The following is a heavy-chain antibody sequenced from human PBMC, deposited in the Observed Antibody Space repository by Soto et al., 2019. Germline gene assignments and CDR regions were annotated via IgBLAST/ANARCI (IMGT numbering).Heavy chain of an antibody. Sequence: QVQLVQSGAEVKKPGASVKVSCKASGYTFTSYGISWVRQAPGQGLEWMGWISAYNGNTNYAQKLQGRVTMTTDTSTSTVYMELRRRRSDDTAVYYCAVEVYYYDSSGYSGDGFFDPWGQGTLVTVSS. CDR3: AVEVYYYDSSGYSGDGFFDP. J-gene: IGHJ5*02. D-gene: IGHD3-22*01. CDR2: ISAYNGNT. CDR1: GYTFTSYG. V-gene: IGHV1-18*01.